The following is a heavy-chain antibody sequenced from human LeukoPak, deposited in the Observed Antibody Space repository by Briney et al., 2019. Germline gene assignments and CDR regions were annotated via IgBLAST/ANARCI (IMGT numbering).Heavy chain of an antibody. D-gene: IGHD6-25*01. CDR2: IHTNDGT. CDR1: GGSISGYY. CDR3: ARGAATYDFHY. Sequence: SDTLSLTCTVSGGSISGYYWSWVRQPAGKGLEWIGRIHTNDGTNFNPSLKSRVTMSLDTSKNQLSLKLPSVTAADTAVYYCARGAATYDFHYWRQGTLVADCS. V-gene: IGHV4-4*07. J-gene: IGHJ1*01.